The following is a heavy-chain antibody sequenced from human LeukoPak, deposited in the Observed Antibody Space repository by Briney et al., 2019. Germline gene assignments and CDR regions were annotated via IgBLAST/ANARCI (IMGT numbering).Heavy chain of an antibody. V-gene: IGHV1-2*02. CDR1: GHTFICNY. Sequence: ASVKVSCKASGHTFICNYIHWVRQARGQGLEWMGWINPNSGGANYAQRFQGRVTMTRDTSVTTAFLDLDRLTSDDTAVYYCVTRSYTSGWPTWGQGTLVTVSS. CDR3: VTRSYTSGWPT. D-gene: IGHD6-19*01. J-gene: IGHJ5*02. CDR2: INPNSGGA.